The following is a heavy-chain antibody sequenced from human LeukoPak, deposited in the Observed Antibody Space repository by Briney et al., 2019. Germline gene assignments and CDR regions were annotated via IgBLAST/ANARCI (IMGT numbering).Heavy chain of an antibody. Sequence: SSETLSLTCTVSGGSISSYYWSWIRQPAGKGLEWIGRIYTSGSTNYNPSLKSRVTISVDTSKNQFSLKLSSVTAADTAVYYCARVTFGGVIGPATFDYWGQGTLVTVSS. CDR3: ARVTFGGVIGPATFDY. CDR1: GGSISSYY. J-gene: IGHJ4*02. CDR2: IYTSGST. V-gene: IGHV4-4*07. D-gene: IGHD3-16*01.